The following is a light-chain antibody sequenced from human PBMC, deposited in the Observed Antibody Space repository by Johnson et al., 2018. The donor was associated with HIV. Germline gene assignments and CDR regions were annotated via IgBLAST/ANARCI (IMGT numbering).Light chain of an antibody. CDR2: ENS. V-gene: IGLV1-51*02. Sequence: QSVLTQPPSVSAAPGQKVTISCSGSSSNIGNNYVTWYQQFPGTAPKLLMYENSRRPSGTPDRFSGSKSGTSATLTITGLQTGDEADYYCGTWDSRLTAAAYVCGTGTKVTVL. CDR3: GTWDSRLTAAAYV. CDR1: SSNIGNNY. J-gene: IGLJ1*01.